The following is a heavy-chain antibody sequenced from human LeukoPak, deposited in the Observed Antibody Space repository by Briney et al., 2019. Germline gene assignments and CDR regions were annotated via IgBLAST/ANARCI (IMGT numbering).Heavy chain of an antibody. J-gene: IGHJ5*02. CDR2: ISSTGSTI. D-gene: IGHD3-16*01. CDR1: GFTFSDYY. V-gene: IGHV3-11*01. CDR3: TRDKRGIGFDP. Sequence: GGSLRLSCAASGFTFSDYYMSWIRQAPGKGLEWVPYISSTGSTIYYGDSVKGRFTISRDNAKNSLYLQMNSLRAEDTAVYYCTRDKRGIGFDPWGQGTLVTVSS.